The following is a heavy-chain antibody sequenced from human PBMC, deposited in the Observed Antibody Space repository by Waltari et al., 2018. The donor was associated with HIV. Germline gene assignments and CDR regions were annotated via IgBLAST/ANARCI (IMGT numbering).Heavy chain of an antibody. CDR2: IKPDGSEK. Sequence: EVQLVESGGGLVQPGGSLRLPCAASGFTFSTYWMSWVRQAPGKGREWVANIKPDGSEKFYVDSVKGRFTISRDNAKNSLYLQMNSLRADDTAVYYCARDRRCSGGSCYYFDYWGQGTQVAV. CDR3: ARDRRCSGGSCYYFDY. J-gene: IGHJ4*02. V-gene: IGHV3-7*01. CDR1: GFTFSTYW. D-gene: IGHD2-15*01.